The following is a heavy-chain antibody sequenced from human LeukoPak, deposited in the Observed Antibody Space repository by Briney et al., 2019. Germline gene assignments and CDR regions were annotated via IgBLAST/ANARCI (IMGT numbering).Heavy chain of an antibody. CDR3: GKTRVVRRLIAFDY. J-gene: IGHJ4*02. Sequence: GGSLRLSCAAAGFTFSSYGMHWVRQAPGKRLEWVAVISYEGSNTYYADSVNGRFIISRDNSNTTFYLQMNNLTTEHTSVYVLGKTRVVRRLIAFDYWGEGTLVTVSS. CDR2: ISYEGSNT. V-gene: IGHV3-30*18. CDR1: GFTFSSYG. D-gene: IGHD3-10*01.